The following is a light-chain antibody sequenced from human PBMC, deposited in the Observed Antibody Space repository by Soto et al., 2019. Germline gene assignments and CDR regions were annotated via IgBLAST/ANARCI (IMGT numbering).Light chain of an antibody. CDR3: QSYDSSLSGWV. CDR1: SSNIGAGYD. J-gene: IGLJ3*02. Sequence: QSVLTQPPSVSGAAGQRVTISCTWSSSNIGAGYDVHWYQQLPGTAPKLLISGNSNRPSGVPDRFSGSKSGTSASLAITGLQAEDEADYYCQSYDSSLSGWVFGGGTKLTVL. V-gene: IGLV1-40*01. CDR2: GNS.